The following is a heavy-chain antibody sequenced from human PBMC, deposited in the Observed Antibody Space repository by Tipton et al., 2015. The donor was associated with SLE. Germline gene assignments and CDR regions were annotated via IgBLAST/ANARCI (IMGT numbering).Heavy chain of an antibody. CDR1: GGSTSSGSYY. Sequence: TLSLTCTVSGGSTSSGSYYWSWIRQPAGKGLEWIGLIYTSGSTNYNPSLKSRVTISVDTSKNQFSLKLSSVTAADTAVYYCARGSRSPLGIYWYFDLWGRGTLVTVSS. V-gene: IGHV4-61*02. D-gene: IGHD7-27*01. CDR3: ARGSRSPLGIYWYFDL. CDR2: IYTSGST. J-gene: IGHJ2*01.